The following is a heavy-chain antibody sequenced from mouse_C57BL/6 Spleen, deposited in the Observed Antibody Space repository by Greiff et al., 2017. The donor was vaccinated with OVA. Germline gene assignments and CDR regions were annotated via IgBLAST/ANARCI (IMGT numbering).Heavy chain of an antibody. V-gene: IGHV1S12*01. CDR3: ARVNDGYPYYFDY. D-gene: IGHD2-3*01. CDR2: IYPRDGST. Sequence: QVQLQQPGAELVRPGSSVKLSCKASGYTFPSYWMHWVKQRPEQGLEWIGYIYPRDGSTKYNEKFKGKATLTADKSSSTAYMQLNSLTSEDSAVYFCARVNDGYPYYFDYWGQGTTLTVSS. J-gene: IGHJ2*01. CDR1: GYTFPSYW.